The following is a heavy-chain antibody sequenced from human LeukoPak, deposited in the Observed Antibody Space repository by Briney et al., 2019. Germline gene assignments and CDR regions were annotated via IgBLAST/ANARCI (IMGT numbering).Heavy chain of an antibody. V-gene: IGHV3-23*01. D-gene: IGHD4-11*01. CDR1: GFTFSSYA. Sequence: GGSLRLSCAPSGFTFSSYAMSWVRQAPGKGLEWVSAISGSGGSTYYADSVKGRFTISRDNSKNTLYLQMNSLRAEDTAVYYCAKDGTHDYSNYDFDYWGQGTLVTVSS. CDR2: ISGSGGST. CDR3: AKDGTHDYSNYDFDY. J-gene: IGHJ4*02.